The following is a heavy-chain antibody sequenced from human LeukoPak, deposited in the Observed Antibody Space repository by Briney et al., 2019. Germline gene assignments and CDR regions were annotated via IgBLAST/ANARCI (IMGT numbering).Heavy chain of an antibody. CDR3: ATIKRGSIFGYFDF. CDR2: VLDSERT. CDR1: GGSISTHY. J-gene: IGHJ4*02. V-gene: IGHV4-59*11. D-gene: IGHD5-18*01. Sequence: KPSETLSLTCTVSGGSISTHYWSWIRQPPGKGLEWIGYVLDSERTKDNPSLKSRATLSAETYKNQFSLRLTSVTAADSAVYYCATIKRGSIFGYFDFWGQGVLVTVSS.